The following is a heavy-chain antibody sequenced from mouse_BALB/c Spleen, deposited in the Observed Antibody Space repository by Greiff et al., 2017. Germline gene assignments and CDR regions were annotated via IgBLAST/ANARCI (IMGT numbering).Heavy chain of an antibody. D-gene: IGHD2-1*01. CDR2: IDPSDSYT. J-gene: IGHJ2*01. CDR1: GYTFTSYW. Sequence: QVQLKQPGAELVKPGASVKLSCKASGYTFTSYWMHWVKQRPGQGLEWIGEIDPSDSYTNYNQKFKGKATLTVDKSSSTAYMQLSSLTSEDSAVYYCAIYYGNYSYWGQGTTLTVSS. CDR3: AIYYGNYSY. V-gene: IGHV1-69*02.